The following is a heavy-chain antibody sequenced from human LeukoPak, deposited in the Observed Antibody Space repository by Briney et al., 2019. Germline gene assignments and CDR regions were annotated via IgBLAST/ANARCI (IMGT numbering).Heavy chain of an antibody. Sequence: GGSLRLSCAASGFTFSSYSMNWVRQAPGKGLEWVSSISSSSSYIYYADSVKGRFTISRDNAKNSLYLQMNSLRAEDTAVYYCARRPLRFLEWTSYGMDVWGQGTTVTVS. CDR2: ISSSSSYI. CDR1: GFTFSSYS. J-gene: IGHJ6*02. V-gene: IGHV3-21*01. D-gene: IGHD3-3*01. CDR3: ARRPLRFLEWTSYGMDV.